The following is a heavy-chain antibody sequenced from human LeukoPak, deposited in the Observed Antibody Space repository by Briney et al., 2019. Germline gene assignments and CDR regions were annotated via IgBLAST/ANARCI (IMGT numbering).Heavy chain of an antibody. D-gene: IGHD3-9*01. V-gene: IGHV3-64D*06. CDR3: VKESYDILTCYYTRAFDY. CDR2: ISSNGGST. Sequence: PGGSLRLSCSASGFTFSSYAMHWVRQAPGKGVEYVSAISSNGGSTYYADSVRGRFTISRDNSKNTLYLQMSSLRAEDTAVYYCVKESYDILTCYYTRAFDYWGQGTLVTVSS. J-gene: IGHJ4*02. CDR1: GFTFSSYA.